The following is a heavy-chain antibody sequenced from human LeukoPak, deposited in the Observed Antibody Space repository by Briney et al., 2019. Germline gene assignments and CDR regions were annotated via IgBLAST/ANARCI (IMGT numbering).Heavy chain of an antibody. J-gene: IGHJ4*02. CDR2: ISGSGDTI. CDR1: GCSFRRYE. Sequence: PGGSLRLSCSASGCSFRRYEMNWVRQAPGKGLEGISYISGSGDTISYADSVRGRFTISRDNAKNSLFLQMNSLTADDTAIYYCARERTTIVSGTTIGAYWGQGALVTVSS. D-gene: IGHD2/OR15-2a*01. V-gene: IGHV3-48*03. CDR3: ARERTTIVSGTTIGAY.